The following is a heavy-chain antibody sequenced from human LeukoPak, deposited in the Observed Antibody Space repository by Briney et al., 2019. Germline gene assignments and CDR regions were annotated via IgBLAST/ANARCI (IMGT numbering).Heavy chain of an antibody. CDR3: ARVKDDSSGYYPYP. D-gene: IGHD3-22*01. CDR1: GGSISSTSYF. Sequence: PSETLSLTCTVSGGSISSTSYFWGWIRQPPGKGLEWIGHLSYIGSTYYKSSLKSRVTISVDTSKNQFSLKLSSVTAADTAVYYCARVKDDSSGYYPYPWGQGTLVTVSS. V-gene: IGHV4-39*07. J-gene: IGHJ5*02. CDR2: LSYIGST.